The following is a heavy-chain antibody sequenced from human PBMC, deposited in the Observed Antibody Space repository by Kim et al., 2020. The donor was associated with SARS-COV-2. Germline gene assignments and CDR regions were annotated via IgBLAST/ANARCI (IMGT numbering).Heavy chain of an antibody. CDR1: GFIFRNYA. CDR3: ARMTVTRYSATTYYG. J-gene: IGHJ6*01. D-gene: IGHD4-17*01. CDR2: IIDSGSAT. V-gene: IGHV3-23*01. Sequence: GGSLRLSCAASGFIFRNYAMRWVRQAPGKGLEWVSTIIDSGSATYYADSVRGRFTISRDNSKNTLYLQMNSLRAEDMAVYYCARMTVTRYSATTYYG.